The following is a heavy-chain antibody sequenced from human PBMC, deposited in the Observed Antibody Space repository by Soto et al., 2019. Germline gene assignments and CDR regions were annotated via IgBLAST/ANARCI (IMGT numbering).Heavy chain of an antibody. CDR2: INPNSGGT. V-gene: IGHV1-2*04. CDR3: ARDGSVPYYDILTGYHSDYSYYGMDV. CDR1: RYTFTGYY. Sequence: GASVKVSCKASRYTFTGYYMHWVRQAPGQGLEWMGWINPNSGGTNYAQKFQGWVTMTRDTSISTAYMELSRLRSDDTAVYYCARDGSVPYYDILTGYHSDYSYYGMDVWGQGTTVTVSS. J-gene: IGHJ6*02. D-gene: IGHD3-9*01.